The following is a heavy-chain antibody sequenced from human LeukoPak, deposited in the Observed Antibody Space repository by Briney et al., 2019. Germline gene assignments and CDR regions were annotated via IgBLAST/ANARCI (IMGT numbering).Heavy chain of an antibody. CDR3: AIKAGVAVAGSFDS. J-gene: IGHJ4*02. D-gene: IGHD6-19*01. V-gene: IGHV3-9*01. CDR1: GLPFDDYA. CDR2: INWKSGNI. Sequence: GRSLRLSCAASGLPFDDYATHWARQRPGKGLEWVSGINWKSGNIGYADSVKGRFTTTRDNSQMSLHLQMNSLTIEDTALYYCAIKAGVAVAGSFDSWGQGTLVTVSS.